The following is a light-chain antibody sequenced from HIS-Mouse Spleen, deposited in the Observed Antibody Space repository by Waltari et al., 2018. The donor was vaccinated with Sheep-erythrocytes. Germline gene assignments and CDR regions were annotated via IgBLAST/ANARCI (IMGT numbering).Light chain of an antibody. CDR3: SAYTSSIMV. Sequence: QSALTQPASVSGSPGQSITLSCTGTSREVGGYNYVSWYQQHPGTAPKLMIYDLSNQPSGVSNRLSCSKSGNTASLTISGLQAEDETDYSCSAYTSSIMVFGGATKLTFL. V-gene: IGLV2-14*03. J-gene: IGLJ2*01. CDR2: DLS. CDR1: SREVGGYNY.